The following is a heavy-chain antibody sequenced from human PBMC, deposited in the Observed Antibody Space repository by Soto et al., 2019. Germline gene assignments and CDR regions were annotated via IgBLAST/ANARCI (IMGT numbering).Heavy chain of an antibody. CDR3: ARRLFDSSGPYCFDF. CDR2: IDPSDSYT. CDR1: GYSFTSYW. J-gene: IGHJ4*02. V-gene: IGHV5-10-1*01. D-gene: IGHD3-22*01. Sequence: GESLKISCKGSGYSFTSYWISWVRQMPGKGLEWMGRIDPSDSYTNYSTSFQGHVTISAGQSISTAYLQWSSLKASDTAMYYCARRLFDSSGPYCFDFRGQGTLVTVFS.